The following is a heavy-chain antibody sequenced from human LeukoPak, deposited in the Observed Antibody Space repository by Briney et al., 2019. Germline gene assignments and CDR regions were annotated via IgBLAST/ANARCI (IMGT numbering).Heavy chain of an antibody. CDR1: GFIFISYG. V-gene: IGHV3-21*01. J-gene: IGHJ4*02. D-gene: IGHD2-21*02. CDR3: ARVTEAPYYFDY. CDR2: ISSSSSYI. Sequence: GGSLRLSCAASGFIFISYGMHWVRQAPGKGLEWVSSISSSSSYIYYADSVKGRFTISRDNAKNSLYLQMNSLRAEDTAVYYCARVTEAPYYFDYWGQGTLVTVSS.